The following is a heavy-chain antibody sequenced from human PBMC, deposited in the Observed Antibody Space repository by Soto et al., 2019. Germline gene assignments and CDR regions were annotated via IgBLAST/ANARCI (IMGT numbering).Heavy chain of an antibody. CDR2: TSGSGGST. D-gene: IGHD6-19*01. CDR1: GFTFSSYA. V-gene: IGHV3-23*01. J-gene: IGHJ4*02. Sequence: PRGSLRLSCAASGFTFSSYAMSWVRQAPGKGLEWVSATSGSGGSTYYADSVKGRFTISRDNSKNTLYLQMNSLRAEDTAVYYCAKESGYSSGRFDYWGQGTLVTVSS. CDR3: AKESGYSSGRFDY.